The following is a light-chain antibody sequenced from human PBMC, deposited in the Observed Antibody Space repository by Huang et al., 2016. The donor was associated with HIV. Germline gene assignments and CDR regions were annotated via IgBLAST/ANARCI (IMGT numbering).Light chain of an antibody. CDR3: QQYGISPLT. J-gene: IGKJ4*01. CDR1: QSVSSTH. CDR2: DAS. V-gene: IGKV3-20*01. Sequence: EIVLTQSPGTLSLSPGERVTLSCRASQSVSSTHLAWYQQLPGQAPRLLIYDASIRAAGISDRFSGGGSGTDFTLTISRLEPEDFAVYYCQQYGISPLTFGGGTKVEIK.